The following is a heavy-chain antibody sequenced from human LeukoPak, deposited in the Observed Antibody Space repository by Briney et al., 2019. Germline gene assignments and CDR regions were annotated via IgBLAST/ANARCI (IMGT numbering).Heavy chain of an antibody. J-gene: IGHJ2*01. CDR3: AREGGDYGGNSQFWYFDL. CDR2: IYHSGST. D-gene: IGHD4-23*01. Sequence: SETLSLTCTVSGGSISTSNYYWGWIRQPPGKGLEWLGSIYHSGSTYYNPSLKSLVTISVDTSKNQFSLKLSSVTAADTAVYYCAREGGDYGGNSQFWYFDLWGRGTLVTVSS. V-gene: IGHV4-39*07. CDR1: GGSISTSNYY.